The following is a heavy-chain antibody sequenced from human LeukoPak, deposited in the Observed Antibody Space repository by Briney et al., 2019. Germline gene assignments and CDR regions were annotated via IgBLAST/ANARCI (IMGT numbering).Heavy chain of an antibody. V-gene: IGHV3-21*01. CDR3: TRDMGSGSYLYYFDY. CDR1: GFTFSSYS. J-gene: IGHJ4*02. D-gene: IGHD1-26*01. Sequence: GGSLRLSCAASGFTFSSYSMNWVRQAPGKGLEWVSSISSSSGYMYSADSVKGRFTISRDNAKNSLYLQMNSLRAEDTAVYYCTRDMGSGSYLYYFDYWGQGTLVTASS. CDR2: ISSSSGYM.